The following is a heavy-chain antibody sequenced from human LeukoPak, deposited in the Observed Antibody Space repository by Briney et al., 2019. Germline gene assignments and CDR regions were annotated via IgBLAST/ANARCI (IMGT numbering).Heavy chain of an antibody. CDR3: WGDRNHYYMDV. J-gene: IGHJ6*03. CDR1: GVSISSSNSY. Sequence: PSETLSLTCTVSGVSISSSNSYWGWIRQPPGKGLEWIGEINHSGSTNYNPSLKSRVTISVDTSKNQFSLKLSSVTAADTAVYYCWGDRNHYYMDVWGKGTTVTVSS. V-gene: IGHV4-39*07. CDR2: INHSGST. D-gene: IGHD3-16*01.